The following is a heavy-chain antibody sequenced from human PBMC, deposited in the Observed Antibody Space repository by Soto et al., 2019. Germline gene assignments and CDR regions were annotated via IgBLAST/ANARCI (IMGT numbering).Heavy chain of an antibody. V-gene: IGHV4-39*01. CDR3: ARGLGGYDKDYYYYYGMDV. Sequence: SETLSLTCTVTGDSINSRSYYWGWIRQPPGKGLEWIGSIYYSGRTYNNPSLRSRVSMSIDTSKDQFSLKLSSVTAADTAVYYCARGLGGYDKDYYYYYGMDVWGQGTTVTVSS. CDR1: GDSINSRSYY. CDR2: IYYSGRT. J-gene: IGHJ6*02. D-gene: IGHD5-12*01.